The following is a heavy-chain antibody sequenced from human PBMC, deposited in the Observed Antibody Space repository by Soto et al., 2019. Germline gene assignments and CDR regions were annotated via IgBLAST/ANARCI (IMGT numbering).Heavy chain of an antibody. CDR2: ISAYNGNT. V-gene: IGHV1-18*01. CDR1: GYTFTSYG. D-gene: IGHD6-13*01. CDR3: AGGSSSWYGGVRWFDP. Sequence: ASVKVSCKASGYTFTSYGISWVRQAPGQGLEWMGWISAYNGNTNYAQKLQGRVTMTTDTSTSTAYMELRSLRSDDTAGYYCAGGSSSWYGGVRWFDPGGQGPLVTVSS. J-gene: IGHJ5*02.